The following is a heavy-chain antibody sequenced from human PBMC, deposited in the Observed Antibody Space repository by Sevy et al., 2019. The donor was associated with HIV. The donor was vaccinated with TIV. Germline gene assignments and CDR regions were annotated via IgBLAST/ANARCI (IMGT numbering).Heavy chain of an antibody. CDR3: XXVKXXXXXRXGXSGWYYFDY. D-gene: IGHD6-19*01. CDR1: GYTFTSYG. J-gene: IGHJ4*02. Sequence: ASVKVSCKASGYTFTSYGISWVRQAPGQGLEWMGWISAYNGNTNYAQKLQGRVTMTTDTSTSTAYMELRSLRSDDTXXXXXXXVKXXXXXRXGXSGWYYFDYWGQGTLVTVSS. V-gene: IGHV1-18*01. CDR2: ISAYNGNT.